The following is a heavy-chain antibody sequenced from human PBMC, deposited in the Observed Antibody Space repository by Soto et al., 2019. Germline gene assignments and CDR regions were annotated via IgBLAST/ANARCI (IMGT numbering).Heavy chain of an antibody. CDR3: PPRWGSANHFNWCFDL. D-gene: IGHD3-16*01. CDR1: GFSLRSSAVG. V-gene: IGHV2-5*02. Sequence: QITLKESGPTLVKPTQTLTLTCTFSGFSLRSSAVGVGWIRQPPGKALEWLALIYWDDDKRYSPSLKSRLTITTDTSKTQGVLTMTNMDPVDTAPYYPPPRWGSANHFNWCFDLWGRGTLVTVSS. CDR2: IYWDDDK. J-gene: IGHJ2*01.